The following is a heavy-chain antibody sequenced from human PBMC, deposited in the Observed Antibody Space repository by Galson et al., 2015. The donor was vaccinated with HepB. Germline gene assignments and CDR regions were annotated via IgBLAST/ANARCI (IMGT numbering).Heavy chain of an antibody. J-gene: IGHJ4*02. V-gene: IGHV5-51*01. Sequence: QSGAEVKKPGESLKISCKGTGYKFPTKWIAWVRQMPGKGLELMGIIYPDDSDTRYGPSFQGQVTISADKSINTAYLQWNSLKASDSAMYYCARREGCIGTDACHSFDYWGQGTLVTVSS. CDR2: IYPDDSDT. CDR1: GYKFPTKW. CDR3: ARREGCIGTDACHSFDY. D-gene: IGHD2-8*01.